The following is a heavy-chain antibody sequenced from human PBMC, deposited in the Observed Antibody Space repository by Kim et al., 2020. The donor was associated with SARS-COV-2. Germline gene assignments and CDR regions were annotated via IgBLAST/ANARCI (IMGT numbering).Heavy chain of an antibody. V-gene: IGHV4-31*03. CDR3: ARDTMVRGVITDAFDI. D-gene: IGHD3-10*01. J-gene: IGHJ3*02. Sequence: SETLSLTCTVSGGSISSGGYYWSWIRQHPGKGLEWIGYIYYSGSTYYNSSLKSRVTISVDTSKNQFSLKLSSVTAADTAVYYCARDTMVRGVITDAFDIWGQGTMVTVSS. CDR1: GGSISSGGYY. CDR2: IYYSGST.